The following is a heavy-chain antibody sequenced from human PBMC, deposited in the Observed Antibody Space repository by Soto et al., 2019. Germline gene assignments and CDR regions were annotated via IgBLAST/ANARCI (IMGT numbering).Heavy chain of an antibody. CDR3: ARATPGADLDY. V-gene: IGHV4-31*03. Sequence: SETLSLTCTVSGGSISSGGYYWSWIRQLPGKGLEWIGYISYSGSTYYNPSLKSRVTTSVDTSKNQFSLKLSSVTAADTAVYYCARATPGADLDYWGQGTLVTVSS. J-gene: IGHJ4*02. CDR2: ISYSGST. D-gene: IGHD2-21*02. CDR1: GGSISSGGYY.